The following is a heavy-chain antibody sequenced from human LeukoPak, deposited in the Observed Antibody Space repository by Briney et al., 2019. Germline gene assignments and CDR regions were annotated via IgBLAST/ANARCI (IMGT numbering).Heavy chain of an antibody. V-gene: IGHV3-23*01. D-gene: IGHD3-22*01. CDR2: ISGSGINT. J-gene: IGHJ4*02. Sequence: PGGSLRLSCAASGFTFASYGLSWVRQTPGKGLEWVSGISGSGINTDYADSVKGRFTISRDNSQNTLYLQMNSLRAQDTAVYYCAHTSVAVISQNYFDYWGQGTLVTVSS. CDR1: GFTFASYG. CDR3: AHTSVAVISQNYFDY.